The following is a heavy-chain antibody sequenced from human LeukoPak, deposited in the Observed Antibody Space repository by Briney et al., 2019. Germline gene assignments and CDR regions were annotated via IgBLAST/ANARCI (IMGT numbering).Heavy chain of an antibody. CDR3: AKDSRAIFWRPYFDY. Sequence: GGSLRLSCVASGFTFSSFAMSWVRQAPGKGLEWVSSIGGSAVNTYYADSLKGRFSISRDSSKNTLSLQMNSLRAEDTAVYYCAKDSRAIFWRPYFDYWGQGTLVTVSS. D-gene: IGHD3-9*01. CDR2: IGGSAVNT. V-gene: IGHV3-23*01. CDR1: GFTFSSFA. J-gene: IGHJ4*02.